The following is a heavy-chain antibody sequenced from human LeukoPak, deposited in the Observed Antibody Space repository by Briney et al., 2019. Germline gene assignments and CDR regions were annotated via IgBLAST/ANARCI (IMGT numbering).Heavy chain of an antibody. V-gene: IGHV3-23*01. Sequence: GGSLRLSCAASGLTFNNYAMNWVRQAPGKGLEWVSVISGSGGTTYYADSVKGRFTISRDNAKNSLYLQMNSLRVEDTAFYYCAKDNRRHYTSGPNPDSLHWGQGALVTVSS. CDR1: GLTFNNYA. J-gene: IGHJ4*02. D-gene: IGHD6-19*01. CDR2: ISGSGGTT. CDR3: AKDNRRHYTSGPNPDSLH.